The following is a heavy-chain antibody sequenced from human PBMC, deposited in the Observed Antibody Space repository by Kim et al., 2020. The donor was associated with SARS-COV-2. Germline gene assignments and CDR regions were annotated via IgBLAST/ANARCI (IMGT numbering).Heavy chain of an antibody. V-gene: IGHV3-20*01. CDR1: GFTFDDYG. CDR3: ARAKGYYDSSGYGD. Sequence: GGSLRLSCAASGFTFDDYGMSWVRQAPGKGLEWVSGINWNGGSTGYADSVKGRFTISRDNAKNSLYLQMNSLRAEDTALYHCARAKGYYDSSGYGDWGQGTLVTVSS. D-gene: IGHD3-22*01. CDR2: INWNGGST. J-gene: IGHJ4*02.